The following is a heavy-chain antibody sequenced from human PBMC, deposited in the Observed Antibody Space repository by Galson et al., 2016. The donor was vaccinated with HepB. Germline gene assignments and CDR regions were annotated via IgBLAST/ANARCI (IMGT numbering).Heavy chain of an antibody. J-gene: IGHJ4*02. V-gene: IGHV3-23*01. D-gene: IGHD5-18*01. CDR3: AKAIQLWGFYYFDY. CDR1: GFTFSSYA. CDR2: ISGSGGST. Sequence: SLRLSCAASGFTFSSYAMSWVRQAPGKGLEWVSAISGSGGSTYYADSVKGRFTISRDNSKNTLYLQMNSLRAEDTAVYYCAKAIQLWGFYYFDYWGQGTLVTVSA.